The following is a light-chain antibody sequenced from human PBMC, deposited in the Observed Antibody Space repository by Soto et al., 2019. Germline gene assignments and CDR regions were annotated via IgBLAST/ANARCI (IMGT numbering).Light chain of an antibody. V-gene: IGLV3-21*04. Sequence: YELTQPPSVSVAPGKTARITCGGKNIGSKSVHWYQQKPGQAPVLVIYYDSDRPSGIPERFSGSNSGNTATLTISRVEAGDEADYYCQVWDSGSDHYVFGTGTKLTVL. CDR3: QVWDSGSDHYV. CDR2: YDS. J-gene: IGLJ1*01. CDR1: NIGSKS.